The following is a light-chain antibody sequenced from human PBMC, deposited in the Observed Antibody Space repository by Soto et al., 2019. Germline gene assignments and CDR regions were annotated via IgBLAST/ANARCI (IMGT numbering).Light chain of an antibody. CDR3: QSYDSSLSGSRV. V-gene: IGLV1-40*01. J-gene: IGLJ1*01. CDR1: SSNIGAGYD. CDR2: GNS. Sequence: QSVLTQPPSVSGAPGQRVTISCTGSSSNIGAGYDVHWYQQLPGTAPKLLIHGNSNRPSGVPDRFSGSKSGTSASLAITWLQAEDEADYYCQSYDSSLSGSRVFGTGTKLTVL.